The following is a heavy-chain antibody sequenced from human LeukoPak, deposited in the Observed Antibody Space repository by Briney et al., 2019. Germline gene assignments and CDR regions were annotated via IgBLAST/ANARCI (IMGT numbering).Heavy chain of an antibody. CDR3: ARETYGDYYFDY. J-gene: IGHJ4*02. Sequence: ASVKVSCKASGYSFRKYGLTWVRQAPGQGLEWMGWVSTNNTNTNYAQKLQGRVTMTTGTSTSTAYMELRSLRSDDTAVYYCARETYGDYYFDYWGQGTLVTVSS. CDR2: VSTNNTNT. D-gene: IGHD4-17*01. V-gene: IGHV1-18*01. CDR1: GYSFRKYG.